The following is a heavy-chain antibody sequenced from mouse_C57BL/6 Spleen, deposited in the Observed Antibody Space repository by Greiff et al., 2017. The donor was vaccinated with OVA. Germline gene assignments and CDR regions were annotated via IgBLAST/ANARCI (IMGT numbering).Heavy chain of an antibody. CDR2: IWGDGST. CDR3: ASNSSGYNYFDY. V-gene: IGHV2-3*01. D-gene: IGHD3-2*02. Sequence: QVQLKESGPGLVAPSQSLSITCTVSGFSLTSYGVSWVRQPPGKGLEWLGGIWGDGSTNYHSAPISRLGISKDNAKSQVFLKLNSLPTDDTATYYCASNSSGYNYFDYWGQGTTLTVSS. CDR1: GFSLTSYG. J-gene: IGHJ2*01.